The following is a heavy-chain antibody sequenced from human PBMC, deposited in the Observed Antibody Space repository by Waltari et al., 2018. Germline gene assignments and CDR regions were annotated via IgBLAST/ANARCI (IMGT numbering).Heavy chain of an antibody. CDR1: GAFVRTLY. V-gene: IGHV4-59*02. CDR2: IYHSGST. D-gene: IGHD6-19*01. J-gene: IGHJ4*02. Sequence: QVQLQESGPGLAKPSETLSLTCTVSGAFVRTLYWSWIRRSPGKGLEWIGYIYHSGSTYVNPSLKSRASISIDTSKNQFFLTVGSVTAADTAVYYCARQGIYDSGWYYYFDYWGQGALVTVSS. CDR3: ARQGIYDSGWYYYFDY.